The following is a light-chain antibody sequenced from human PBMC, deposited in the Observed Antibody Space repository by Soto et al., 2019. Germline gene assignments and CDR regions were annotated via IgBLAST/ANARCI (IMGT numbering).Light chain of an antibody. J-gene: IGLJ1*01. Sequence: QSVLTQPASVSGSPGQSITISXXXXXXXVGGYNYVSWYQQHPGKAPKLMIYEVSNRPSGVSNRFSGSKSGNTASLTISGLQAEDEVDYYCSSYTSSSTRVFGTGTKLTVL. CDR1: XXXVGGYNY. CDR2: EVS. V-gene: IGLV2-14*01. CDR3: SSYTSSSTRV.